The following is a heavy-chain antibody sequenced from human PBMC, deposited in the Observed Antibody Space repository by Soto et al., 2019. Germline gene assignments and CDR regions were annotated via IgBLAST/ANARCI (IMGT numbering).Heavy chain of an antibody. V-gene: IGHV1-18*01. Sequence: QVHLVQSGAEVKKPGASVKVSCKASGYTFTSYGITWVRQAPGQGLEWVGWISAHNSNTDYAQKVQVRVLVTRDKSTSPAYMELSSLISDDTAVYYCERGRYGDYWGQGARVTVSS. J-gene: IGHJ4*02. CDR2: ISAHNSNT. CDR1: GYTFTSYG. CDR3: ERGRYGDY. D-gene: IGHD1-1*01.